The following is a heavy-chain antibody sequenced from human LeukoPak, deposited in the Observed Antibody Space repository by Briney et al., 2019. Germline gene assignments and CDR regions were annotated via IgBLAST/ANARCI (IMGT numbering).Heavy chain of an antibody. D-gene: IGHD6-19*01. J-gene: IGHJ4*02. V-gene: IGHV1-69*05. CDR2: IIPIFGTA. CDR1: GGTFSSYA. Sequence: ASVKVSCKASGGTFSSYAISWVRQAPGQGLEWMGRIIPIFGTANYAQKFQGRVTITTDESTSTAYMELSSLRSEDTAVYYCARGGRKAVAGPDYWGQGTLVTVSS. CDR3: ARGGRKAVAGPDY.